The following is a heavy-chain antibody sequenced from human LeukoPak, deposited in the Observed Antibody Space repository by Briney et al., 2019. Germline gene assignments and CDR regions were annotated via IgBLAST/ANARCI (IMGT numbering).Heavy chain of an antibody. Sequence: SETLSLTCAVSGYSISSGYYWCWIRQPPGKGLEWIGSIYHSGSTYYNPSLKSRVTISVDTSKNQFSLKLSSVTAADTAVYYCARLPAAIAHFDYWGQGTLVTVSS. J-gene: IGHJ4*02. CDR3: ARLPAAIAHFDY. CDR2: IYHSGST. V-gene: IGHV4-38-2*01. CDR1: GYSISSGYY. D-gene: IGHD2-2*01.